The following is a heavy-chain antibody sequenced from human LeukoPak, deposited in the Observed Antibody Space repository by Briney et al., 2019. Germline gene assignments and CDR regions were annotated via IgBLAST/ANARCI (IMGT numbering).Heavy chain of an antibody. Sequence: GRSLRLSCAASGFTFSSYGMRWVRQAPGKGLEWVAVIWYDGSNKYYADSVKGRFTISRDNSKNTLYLQMNSLRAEDTAVYYCAKDSDTNSDGYNSFDYWGQGTLVTVSS. CDR1: GFTFSSYG. CDR2: IWYDGSNK. D-gene: IGHD5-24*01. J-gene: IGHJ4*02. V-gene: IGHV3-33*06. CDR3: AKDSDTNSDGYNSFDY.